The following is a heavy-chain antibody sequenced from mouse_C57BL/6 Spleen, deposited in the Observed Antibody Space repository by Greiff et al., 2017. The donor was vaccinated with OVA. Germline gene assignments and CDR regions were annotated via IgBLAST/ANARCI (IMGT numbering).Heavy chain of an antibody. CDR2: ISYDGSN. CDR1: GYSITSGYY. Sequence: EVQLVESGPGLVKPSQSLSLTCSVTGYSITSGYYWNWIRQFPGNKLEWMGYISYDGSNNYNPSLKNRISITRDTSKNQFFLKLNSVTTEDTANYYCARATTVVALDYWGQGTTLTVSS. J-gene: IGHJ2*01. CDR3: ARATTVVALDY. D-gene: IGHD1-1*01. V-gene: IGHV3-6*01.